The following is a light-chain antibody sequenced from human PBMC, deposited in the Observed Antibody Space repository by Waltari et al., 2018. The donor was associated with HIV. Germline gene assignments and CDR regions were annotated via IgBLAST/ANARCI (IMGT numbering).Light chain of an antibody. J-gene: IGLJ1*01. V-gene: IGLV1-44*01. CDR3: AAWDDSLNYYV. CDR2: NNG. CDR1: RSNIGSNT. Sequence: QSVLTQPPSASVTPGQTVTISCSGDRSNIGSNTVNWYQQLPRTAPKLLIYNNGQRPSGVPDRVSGSKSGTSASLAISGLQSEDEADYYCAAWDDSLNYYVFGAGTKVTVL.